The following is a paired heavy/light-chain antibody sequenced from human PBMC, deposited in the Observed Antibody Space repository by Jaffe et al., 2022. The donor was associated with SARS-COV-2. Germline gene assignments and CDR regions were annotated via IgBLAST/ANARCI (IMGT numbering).Light chain of an antibody. Sequence: QSALTQPRSVSGSPGQSVTISCTGTSSDIGGYNYVSWYQQHPGKAPKLMIREVSNRPSGISNRFSGSKSGNTASLTISVVQAEDEADYYCYSYAGAYTWVFGGGTKLTVL. CDR1: SSDIGGYNY. V-gene: IGLV2-11*01. CDR3: YSYAGAYTWV. CDR2: EVS. J-gene: IGLJ3*02.
Heavy chain of an antibody. CDR1: GFTFSSSW. V-gene: IGHV3-74*01. CDR3: VRDRSYSGDF. D-gene: IGHD5-12*01. CDR2: INSDGSGT. Sequence: EVQLVESGGGLVQPGGSLRLSCAASGFTFSSSWMHWVRQAPGKGPVWVSHINSDGSGTTYAESVKGRFTISRDNAENTVFLQMNSLRVEDTAMYYCVRDRSYSGDFWGQGTLVTVSS. J-gene: IGHJ4*02.